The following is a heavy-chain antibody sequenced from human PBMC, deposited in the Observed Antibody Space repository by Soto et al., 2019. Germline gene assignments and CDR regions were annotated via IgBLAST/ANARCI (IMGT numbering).Heavy chain of an antibody. Sequence: GGSLRLSCAASGFTFSSYAMKWARQAPGKGLEWVSLIGESGTPTYYADSVKGRFTISRDNSGNTLFLEMYSLRAEVTAVYYCARYIPGVRYYGMDVWGQGTTVTVSS. J-gene: IGHJ6*02. V-gene: IGHV3-23*01. CDR1: GFTFSSYA. CDR3: ARYIPGVRYYGMDV. D-gene: IGHD2-2*01. CDR2: IGESGTPT.